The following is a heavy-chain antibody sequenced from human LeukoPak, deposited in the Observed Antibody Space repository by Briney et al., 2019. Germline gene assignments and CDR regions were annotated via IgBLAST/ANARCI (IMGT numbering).Heavy chain of an antibody. J-gene: IGHJ4*01. CDR2: ISGSGGST. V-gene: IGHV3-23*01. CDR3: AKFDRGWAWEHIGYFDY. D-gene: IGHD1-26*01. CDR1: GFTFSSYA. Sequence: PGGSLRLSCAASGFTFSSYAMSWVRQAPGKGLEWVSAISGSGGSTYYADSVKGRFTISRDNSKNTLYLQMNSLRAEDTAVYYCAKFDRGWAWEHIGYFDYWGQEPWSPSPQ.